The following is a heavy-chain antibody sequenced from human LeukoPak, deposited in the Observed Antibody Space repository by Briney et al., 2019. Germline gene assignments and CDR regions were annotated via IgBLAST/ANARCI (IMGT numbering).Heavy chain of an antibody. J-gene: IGHJ6*02. CDR2: IYYSGST. D-gene: IGHD2-15*01. CDR1: GGSISSYY. CDR3: ARVRCSGGSCYFGMDV. Sequence: SETLSLTCTVSGGSISSYYWSWIRQPPGKGLEWIGYIYYSGSTNYNPSLKSRVTISVDTSKNQFSLKLSSVTAADTAVYYCARVRCSGGSCYFGMDVWGQGTTVTVSS. V-gene: IGHV4-59*01.